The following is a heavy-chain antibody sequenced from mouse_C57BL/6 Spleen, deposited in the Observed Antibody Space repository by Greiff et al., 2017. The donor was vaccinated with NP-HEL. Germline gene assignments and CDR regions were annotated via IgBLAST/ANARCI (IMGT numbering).Heavy chain of an antibody. V-gene: IGHV3-6*01. D-gene: IGHD2-3*01. Sequence: VQLQQSGPGLVKPSQSLSLTCSVTGYSITSGYYWNWIRQFPGNKLEWMGYISYDGSNNYNPSLKNRISITRDTSKNQFFLKLNSVTTEDTATYYCARAYDGYPYWYFDVWGTGTTVTVSS. CDR2: ISYDGSN. CDR1: GYSITSGYY. CDR3: ARAYDGYPYWYFDV. J-gene: IGHJ1*03.